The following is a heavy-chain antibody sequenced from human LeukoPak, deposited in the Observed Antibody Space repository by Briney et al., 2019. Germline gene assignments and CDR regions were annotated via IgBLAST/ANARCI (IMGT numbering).Heavy chain of an antibody. D-gene: IGHD1-26*01. CDR2: IYRSGST. CDR1: GGSISSGGYY. CDR3: ARAWAYDAFDI. Sequence: PSETLSLTCTVSGGSISSGGYYWSWIRQHPGKGLEWIGEIYRSGSTNYNPSLKSRVTISVDKSKNQFSLKLSSVTAADTAVYYCARAWAYDAFDIWGQGTMVTVSS. J-gene: IGHJ3*02. V-gene: IGHV4-31*03.